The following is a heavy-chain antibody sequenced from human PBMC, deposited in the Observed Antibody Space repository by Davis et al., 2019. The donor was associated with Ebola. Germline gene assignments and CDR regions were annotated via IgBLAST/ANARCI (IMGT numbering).Heavy chain of an antibody. V-gene: IGHV3-7*01. CDR2: IKQDGSEK. Sequence: GESLKISCAASGFTFSSYWMSWVRQAPGKGLEWVANIKQDGSEKYYVDSVKGRFTISRDNAKNSLYLQMNSLRADDTAVYYCARASTWEILDYWGQGTLVTVSS. J-gene: IGHJ4*02. CDR3: ARASTWEILDY. D-gene: IGHD1-26*01. CDR1: GFTFSSYW.